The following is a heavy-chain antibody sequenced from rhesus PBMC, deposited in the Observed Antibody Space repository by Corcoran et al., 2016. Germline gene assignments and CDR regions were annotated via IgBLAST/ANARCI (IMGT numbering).Heavy chain of an antibody. D-gene: IGHD4-23*01. V-gene: IGHV3S5*01. CDR3: AKDRLYINYPYYFDY. Sequence: EVQLVESGGGLVQPGGSLRLSCAASGFTFSSYGMSWVRQAPGKGLEWVSAINSGGVSTYYADSVKGRFTISRDNSKNTLSLQMSSLRAEDTAIYYCAKDRLYINYPYYFDYWGQGVLVTVSS. CDR1: GFTFSSYG. J-gene: IGHJ4*01. CDR2: INSGGVST.